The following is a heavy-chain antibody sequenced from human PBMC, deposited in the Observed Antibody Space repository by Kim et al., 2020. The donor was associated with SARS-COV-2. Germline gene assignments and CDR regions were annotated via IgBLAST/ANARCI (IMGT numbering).Heavy chain of an antibody. CDR2: INHSGST. D-gene: IGHD6-13*01. Sequence: SETLSLTCAVYGGSFSGYYWSWIRQPPGKGLEWIGEINHSGSTNYNPSLKSRVTISVDTSKNQFSLKLSSVTAADTAVYYCATAAGHRPHYYYYYGMDVWGQGTTVTVSS. CDR1: GGSFSGYY. V-gene: IGHV4-34*01. J-gene: IGHJ6*02. CDR3: ATAAGHRPHYYYYYGMDV.